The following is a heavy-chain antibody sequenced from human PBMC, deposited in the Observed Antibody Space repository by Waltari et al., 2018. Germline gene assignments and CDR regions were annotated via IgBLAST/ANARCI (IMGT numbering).Heavy chain of an antibody. Sequence: QVQLVQSGAEVKKPGASVKVSCKASGYTFTSYAMHWVRQAPGQRLEWMGWINAGNGNTKYSQKFQGRVTITRDTSASTAYMELSSLRSEDTAVYYCARDTIMVVYYFDYWGQGTLVTVSS. J-gene: IGHJ4*02. CDR3: ARDTIMVVYYFDY. V-gene: IGHV1-3*01. D-gene: IGHD2-8*02. CDR2: INAGNGNT. CDR1: GYTFTSYA.